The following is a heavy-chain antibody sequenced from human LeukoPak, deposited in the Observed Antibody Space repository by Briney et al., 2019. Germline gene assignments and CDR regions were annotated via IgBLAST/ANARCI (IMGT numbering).Heavy chain of an antibody. CDR1: GVSISSNLW. CDR2: VHHSGSI. J-gene: IGHJ4*02. CDR3: ARGGDRSFDY. D-gene: IGHD3-10*01. V-gene: IGHV4-4*02. Sequence: SETLSLTCAVSGVSISSNLWWTWVRQPPGKGLEWIAEVHHSGSINYNPSLKSRVTISVDKAKNQFSLNLNSVTAADTAVYYCARGGDRSFDYWGQGTLVTVSS.